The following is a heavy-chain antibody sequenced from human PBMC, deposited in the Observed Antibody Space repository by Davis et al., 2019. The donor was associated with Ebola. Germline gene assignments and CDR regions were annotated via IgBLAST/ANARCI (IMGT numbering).Heavy chain of an antibody. CDR1: GDSVFGKNGA. J-gene: IGHJ6*04. Sequence: LRLSCAISGDSVFGKNGAWNWIRQSPSRGLEWLGRTYYTSKWHNDYAVSVKSRITINPDTSKNQFSLQLSSVTPEDAGLYYCARGWFRGSMDVWGEGTTVTVSS. CDR3: ARGWFRGSMDV. CDR2: TYYTSKWHN. V-gene: IGHV6-1*01. D-gene: IGHD3-10*01.